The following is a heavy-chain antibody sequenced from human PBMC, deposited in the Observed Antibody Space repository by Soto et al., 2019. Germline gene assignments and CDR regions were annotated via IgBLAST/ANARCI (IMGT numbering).Heavy chain of an antibody. J-gene: IGHJ5*02. V-gene: IGHV1-8*01. CDR1: GHTFTSYD. Sequence: ASVKVSCKASGHTFTSYDINWVRQATGQGLEWMGWMNPNSGNTGYAQKFQGRVTMTRNTSISTAYMELSSLRSEDTAVYYCARAITMVRGVIRWFDPWGQGTLVTVSS. CDR3: ARAITMVRGVIRWFDP. CDR2: MNPNSGNT. D-gene: IGHD3-10*01.